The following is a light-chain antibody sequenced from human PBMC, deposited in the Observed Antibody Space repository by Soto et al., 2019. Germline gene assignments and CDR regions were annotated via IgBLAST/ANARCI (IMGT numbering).Light chain of an antibody. CDR1: QSISSY. CDR2: AAS. Sequence: DIPMTQSPSSLSASVGDRVTITCRASQSISSYLNWYQQKPGKAPKLLIYAASSLQSGVPSRFSSSGSGTDFTLTISSLQPEDFATYYCQQSYSTPRSTFGQGTKVEIK. J-gene: IGKJ1*01. V-gene: IGKV1-39*01. CDR3: QQSYSTPRST.